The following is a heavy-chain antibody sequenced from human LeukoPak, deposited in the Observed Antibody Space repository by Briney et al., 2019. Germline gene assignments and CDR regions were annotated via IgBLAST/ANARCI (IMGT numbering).Heavy chain of an antibody. Sequence: GGSLRLSCAASGFIFDDYAMHWVRQVPGKGLEWVSGISWNSGKIGYADSVKGRFTISRDNAKNSLYLQMNSLRAEDTALYYCAKDWSYDSSGYHLDYWGQGTLVTVSS. V-gene: IGHV3-9*01. J-gene: IGHJ4*02. CDR1: GFIFDDYA. CDR3: AKDWSYDSSGYHLDY. CDR2: ISWNSGKI. D-gene: IGHD3-22*01.